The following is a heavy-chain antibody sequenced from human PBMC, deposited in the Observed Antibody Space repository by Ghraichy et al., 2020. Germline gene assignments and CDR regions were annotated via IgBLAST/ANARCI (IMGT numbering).Heavy chain of an antibody. CDR1: GGSISSGDYY. CDR2: IYNSGST. CDR3: ARGPGYRYGPLGD. V-gene: IGHV4-30-4*01. Sequence: SETLSLTCDVSGGSISSGDYYWSWVRQSPGKGLEWIGYIYNSGSTYYNPSLNSRVTMSLDTSQNQFSLNLISVAAPDTAVYYCARGPGYRYGPLGDWGQGTLVTVSS. D-gene: IGHD5-18*01. J-gene: IGHJ4*02.